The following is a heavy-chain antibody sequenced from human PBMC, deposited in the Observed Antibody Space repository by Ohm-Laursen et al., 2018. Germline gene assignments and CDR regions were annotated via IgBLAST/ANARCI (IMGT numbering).Heavy chain of an antibody. CDR2: VYSDGST. Sequence: SETLSLTCTVSGGSISGHYWSWIRQPPGKKLEWIGYVYSDGSTNYNPSLKSRVTMSIDTSRNQFSLRLSSVTTADTAIYYCADYKRSGAILYTIDVWGQGTTVTVSS. D-gene: IGHD2/OR15-2a*01. CDR1: GGSISGHY. CDR3: ADYKRSGAILYTIDV. V-gene: IGHV4-59*11. J-gene: IGHJ6*02.